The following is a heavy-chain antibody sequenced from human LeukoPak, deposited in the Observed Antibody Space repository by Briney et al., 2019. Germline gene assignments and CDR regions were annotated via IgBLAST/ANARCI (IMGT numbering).Heavy chain of an antibody. V-gene: IGHV3-7*01. D-gene: IGHD6-13*01. CDR1: GFTFSSYW. CDR2: IKQDGSEK. CDR3: ATGPGYSSSW. J-gene: IGHJ4*02. Sequence: PGGSLGLSCAAFGFTFSSYWMSWVRQAPGKGLEWVANIKQDGSEKYYVDSVKGRFTISRDNAKNSLYLQMNSLRAEDTAVYYCATGPGYSSSWWGQGTLVTVSS.